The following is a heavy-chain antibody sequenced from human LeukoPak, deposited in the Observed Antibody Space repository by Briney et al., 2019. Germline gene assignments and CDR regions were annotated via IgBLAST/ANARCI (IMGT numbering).Heavy chain of an antibody. Sequence: ASVKVSCKASGYTFTSYGVSWVRQAPGQGLEWMGWISAYNGNTNYAQKLQGRVTMTTDTSTSTAYMELRSLRSDDTAVYYCAMTYYDFWSGYHSLESWGQGTLVTVSS. CDR2: ISAYNGNT. CDR1: GYTFTSYG. V-gene: IGHV1-18*01. J-gene: IGHJ4*02. D-gene: IGHD3-3*01. CDR3: AMTYYDFWSGYHSLES.